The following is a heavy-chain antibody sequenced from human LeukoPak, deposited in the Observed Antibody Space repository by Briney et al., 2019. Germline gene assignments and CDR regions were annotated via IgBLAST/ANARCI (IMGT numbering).Heavy chain of an antibody. Sequence: PGRSLRFSCAASGFTFSSYGMHWVRQAPGKGLEWVAVIWYDGSNKYYADSVKGRFTISRDNSKNTLYLQMNSLRAEDTAVYYCAKDRWDTAMVMDYWGQRTLVTVSS. V-gene: IGHV3-33*06. J-gene: IGHJ4*02. CDR2: IWYDGSNK. CDR3: AKDRWDTAMVMDY. CDR1: GFTFSSYG. D-gene: IGHD5-18*01.